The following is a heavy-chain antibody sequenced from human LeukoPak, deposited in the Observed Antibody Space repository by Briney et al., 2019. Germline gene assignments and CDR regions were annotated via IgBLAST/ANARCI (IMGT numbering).Heavy chain of an antibody. D-gene: IGHD2-2*01. Sequence: SETLSLTCTVSGGSISSYYWSWIRQPPGKGLEWIGEINHSGSTNYNPSLKNRVTISVDTSKNQFSLKLSSVTAADTAVYYCASHDNCSSTSCRFDYWGQGTLVTVSS. J-gene: IGHJ4*02. CDR2: INHSGST. CDR1: GGSISSYY. V-gene: IGHV4-34*01. CDR3: ASHDNCSSTSCRFDY.